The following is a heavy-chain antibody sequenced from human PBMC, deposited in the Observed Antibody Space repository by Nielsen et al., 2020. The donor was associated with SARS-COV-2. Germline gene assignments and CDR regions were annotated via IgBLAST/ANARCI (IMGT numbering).Heavy chain of an antibody. J-gene: IGHJ4*02. CDR2: ILYDGSYK. CDR3: ARNSDDYYDISGDHYRSYSFDH. V-gene: IGHV3-30*02. Sequence: GESLKISCSASGFTFGSSGMHWVRQARGKGLEWVSMILYDGSYKYYGDSVRGRFTISRDNSRNTLHLQMNSLRVDDTAVYYCARNSDDYYDISGDHYRSYSFDHWGQGTLVTVSS. CDR1: GFTFGSSG. D-gene: IGHD3-22*01.